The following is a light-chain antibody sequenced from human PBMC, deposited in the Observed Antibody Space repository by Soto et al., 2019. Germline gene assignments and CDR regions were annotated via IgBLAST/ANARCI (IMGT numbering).Light chain of an antibody. CDR3: QQYGSSPSIT. J-gene: IGKJ5*01. CDR1: QSVSSSY. V-gene: IGKV3-20*01. CDR2: GAS. Sequence: EIVLTQSPGTLSLSPGERATLSCRASQSVSSSYLAWYQQKPGQAPRLLIYGASSRATGIPDRFSGSGSGTDFTLTISRLEPEDFAVYYCQQYGSSPSITFGQGTRLEIE.